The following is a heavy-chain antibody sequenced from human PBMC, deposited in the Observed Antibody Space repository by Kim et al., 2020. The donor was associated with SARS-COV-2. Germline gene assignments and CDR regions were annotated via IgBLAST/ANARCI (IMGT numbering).Heavy chain of an antibody. V-gene: IGHV4-39*07. CDR3: AREGEKWLQFWYFDL. D-gene: IGHD5-12*01. Sequence: SETLSLTCTVSGGSISSSSYYWGWIRQPPGKGLEWIGSIYYSGSTYYNPSLKSRVTISVDTSKNQFSLKLSSVTAADTAVYYCAREGEKWLQFWYFDLWGRGTLVTVSS. CDR1: GGSISSSSYY. J-gene: IGHJ2*01. CDR2: IYYSGST.